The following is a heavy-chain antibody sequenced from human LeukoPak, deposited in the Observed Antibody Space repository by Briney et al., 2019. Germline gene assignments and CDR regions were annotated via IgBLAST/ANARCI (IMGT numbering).Heavy chain of an antibody. V-gene: IGHV1-18*01. J-gene: IGHJ6*02. CDR2: ISAYNGNT. Sequence: ASVKVSCKASGYTFTSYGISWVRQAPGQGLEWMGWISAYNGNTNYAQKLQGRVTMTTDTSTSTAYMELSSLRSEDTAVYYCARGSGSYLYYYGMDVWGQGTTVTVSS. D-gene: IGHD3-10*01. CDR3: ARGSGSYLYYYGMDV. CDR1: GYTFTSYG.